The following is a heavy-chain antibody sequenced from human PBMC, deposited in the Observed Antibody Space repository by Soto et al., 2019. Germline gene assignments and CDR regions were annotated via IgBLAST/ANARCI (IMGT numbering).Heavy chain of an antibody. Sequence: GGSLRLSCAASGFPFSNFWMSLARQAPGKGLEWVANIKGDGSVTQYVASVEGRFTISRDNAKYSLYLQMNSLRVEDTALYYCVIPTSFVRGMGVWGQGTTVTVSS. V-gene: IGHV3-7*03. CDR3: VIPTSFVRGMGV. J-gene: IGHJ6*02. CDR1: GFPFSNFW. D-gene: IGHD1-1*01. CDR2: IKGDGSVT.